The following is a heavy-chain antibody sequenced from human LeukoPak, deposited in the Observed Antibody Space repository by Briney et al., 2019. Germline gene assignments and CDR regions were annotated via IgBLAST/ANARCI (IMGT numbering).Heavy chain of an antibody. J-gene: IGHJ4*02. CDR1: GYSINSGYY. D-gene: IGHD6-19*01. CDR3: ARARQWLLGRLHYFDY. V-gene: IGHV4-38-2*02. Sequence: PSETLSLTCKVSGYSINSGYYWGWIRQPPGKGLEWIGSIYHSGKTYYNPSLKSRVTISVETSKNQFSLKLSSMTAADTAVYYCARARQWLLGRLHYFDYWGQGTLVTVSS. CDR2: IYHSGKT.